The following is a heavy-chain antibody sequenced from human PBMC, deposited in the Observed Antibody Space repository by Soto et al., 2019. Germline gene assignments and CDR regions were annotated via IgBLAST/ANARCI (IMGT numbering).Heavy chain of an antibody. D-gene: IGHD5-12*01. V-gene: IGHV4-30-2*01. CDR3: ARGWGYSGYEPFDY. Sequence: SETLSLTCAVSGGSISSGGYSWSWIRQPPGKGLEWIGYIYHSGSTYYNPSLKSRVTISVDRSKNQFSLKLSSVTAADTAVYYCARGWGYSGYEPFDYWGQGTLVTVSS. CDR2: IYHSGST. CDR1: GGSISSGGYS. J-gene: IGHJ4*02.